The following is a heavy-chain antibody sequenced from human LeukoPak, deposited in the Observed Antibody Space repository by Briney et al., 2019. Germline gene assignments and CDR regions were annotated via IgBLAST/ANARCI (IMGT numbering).Heavy chain of an antibody. Sequence: PSETLFLTCTVSGDSISSDTYYWTWIRQPAGKGLEWIGRIYISGNTNYNPSLTSRVTISVDTSKNQFSLNLNSVTAADTAVYYCAGTRRYCSGGSCYNWFDPWGQGTLVTVSS. V-gene: IGHV4-61*02. J-gene: IGHJ5*02. CDR2: IYISGNT. CDR1: GDSISSDTYY. D-gene: IGHD2-15*01. CDR3: AGTRRYCSGGSCYNWFDP.